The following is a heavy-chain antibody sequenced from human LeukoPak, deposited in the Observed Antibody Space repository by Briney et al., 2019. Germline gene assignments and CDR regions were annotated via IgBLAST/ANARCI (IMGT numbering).Heavy chain of an antibody. CDR3: ARDRGIVATSSAFDI. D-gene: IGHD5-12*01. CDR1: GGSISSGDYY. V-gene: IGHV4-30-4*01. Sequence: QALSLTCTVSGGSISSGDYYWSWIRQPPGKGLEWIGYIYYSGSTYYNPSLKSRVTISVDTSKNQFSLRLSSVTAADTAVYYCARDRGIVATSSAFDIWGQGTMVTVSS. CDR2: IYYSGST. J-gene: IGHJ3*02.